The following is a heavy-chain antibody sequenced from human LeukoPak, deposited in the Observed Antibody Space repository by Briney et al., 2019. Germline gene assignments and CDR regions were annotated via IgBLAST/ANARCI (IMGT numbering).Heavy chain of an antibody. CDR2: ISSSGTTI. CDR3: ARRYSSDWFIDY. CDR1: GFMLSSHE. Sequence: GGSLRLSCAASGFMLSSHEMNWVRQAPGKGLEWVSYISSSGTTIYYADSVKGRFTISRDNAKNSLYLQMNSLRAEDTAVYYCARRYSSDWFIDYWGQGTLVTVSS. D-gene: IGHD6-19*01. J-gene: IGHJ4*02. V-gene: IGHV3-48*03.